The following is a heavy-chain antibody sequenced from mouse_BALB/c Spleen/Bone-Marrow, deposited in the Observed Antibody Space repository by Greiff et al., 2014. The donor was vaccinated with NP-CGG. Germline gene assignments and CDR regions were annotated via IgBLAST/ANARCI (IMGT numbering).Heavy chain of an antibody. CDR2: IYPGSGST. J-gene: IGHJ2*01. CDR1: GYTFTSYW. D-gene: IGHD4-1*02. V-gene: IGHV1S22*01. Sequence: XSELVRPGASVKLSCKASGYTFTSYWMHWVKQRPGQGLEWIGNIYPGSGSTNYDEKFKSKATLAVDTSSSTAYMQLSSLTSEDSAVYYCTREGPTGTGGDYWGQGTTLTVSS. CDR3: TREGPTGTGGDY.